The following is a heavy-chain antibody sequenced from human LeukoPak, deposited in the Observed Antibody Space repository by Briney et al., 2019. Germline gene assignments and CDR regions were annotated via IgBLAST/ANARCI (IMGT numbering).Heavy chain of an antibody. V-gene: IGHV5-10-1*01. CDR1: GYSFISYW. CDR3: ARHAGQNSGYDPLRE. J-gene: IGHJ4*02. D-gene: IGHD5-12*01. CDR2: IDPSDSYT. Sequence: GESLRISCKGSGYSFISYWISWVRQMPGKGLEWMGGIDPSDSYTKYSPSFQGHVTISADKSITTAYLQWSSLKASDTAMYYCARHAGQNSGYDPLREWGQGTLVTVSS.